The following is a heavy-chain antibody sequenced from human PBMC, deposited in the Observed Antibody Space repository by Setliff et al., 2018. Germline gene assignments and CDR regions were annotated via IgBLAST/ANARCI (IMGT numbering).Heavy chain of an antibody. CDR1: GESLDNRY. Sequence: PSETLSLTCAVYGESLDNRYWTWIRQPPGERLEWIGEINHRGFTDYKPSLKSRLTMSVDTSRNQFSLNLGSVTAADTGVYYCARGRIAERPEAIDYWGQGTPVTVSS. CDR2: INHRGFT. V-gene: IGHV4-34*01. CDR3: ARGRIAERPEAIDY. D-gene: IGHD6-6*01. J-gene: IGHJ4*02.